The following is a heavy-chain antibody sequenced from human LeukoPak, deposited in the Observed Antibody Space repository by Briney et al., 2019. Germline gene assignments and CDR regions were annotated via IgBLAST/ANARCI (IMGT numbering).Heavy chain of an antibody. J-gene: IGHJ5*02. V-gene: IGHV4-59*01. CDR1: GGSISTYY. CDR2: IYYSGNT. CDR3: ARVQGQQLVEWFDP. Sequence: SETLSLTCTVSGGSISTYYWSWIRQPPGGGLEWIGHIYYSGNTRYNASLKSRVTISVDTSKNQFSLKVSSVTAADTAVYYCARVQGQQLVEWFDPWGQGTLVTVSS. D-gene: IGHD6-13*01.